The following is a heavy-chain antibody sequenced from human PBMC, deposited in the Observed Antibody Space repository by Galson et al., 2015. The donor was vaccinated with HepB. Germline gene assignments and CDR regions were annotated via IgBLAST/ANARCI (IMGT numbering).Heavy chain of an antibody. Sequence: SLRLSCAASGFTVSSNYMSWVRQAPGKGLEWVSAIYSGGSTYYADSVKGRFTISRDNSKNTLYLQMNSLRAEDTAVYYCARDPGPQGQLLYGRGFDAFDIWGQGTMVTVSS. J-gene: IGHJ3*02. CDR3: ARDPGPQGQLLYGRGFDAFDI. CDR1: GFTVSSNY. V-gene: IGHV3-53*01. CDR2: IYSGGST. D-gene: IGHD2-2*02.